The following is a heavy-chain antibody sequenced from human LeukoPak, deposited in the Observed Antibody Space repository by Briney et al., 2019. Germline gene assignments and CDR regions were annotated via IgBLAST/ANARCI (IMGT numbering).Heavy chain of an antibody. D-gene: IGHD1-26*01. V-gene: IGHV4-34*01. Sequence: PSETLSLTCAVYGGSFSGYYWSRIRQPPGKGLEWIGEINHSGSTNYNPSLKSRVTISVDTSKNQFSLKLSSVTAADTAVYYCARWRPKGGGWYISRTNSGSYFPYYYGMDVWGQGTTVTVSS. CDR2: INHSGST. J-gene: IGHJ6*02. CDR3: ARWRPKGGGWYISRTNSGSYFPYYYGMDV. CDR1: GGSFSGYY.